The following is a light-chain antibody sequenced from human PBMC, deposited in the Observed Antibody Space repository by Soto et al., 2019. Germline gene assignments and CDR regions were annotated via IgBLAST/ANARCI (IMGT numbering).Light chain of an antibody. V-gene: IGKV1-13*02. CDR1: QGISSA. CDR3: HQFNSYPFT. J-gene: IGKJ5*01. Sequence: AIQLTQSQSSLSASVGDRVTITCRARQGISSALAWYQQKPGKAPKLLIYDASSLESGVPSRFSGSGSGTDFTLNISSLQPEDCATYYCHQFNSYPFTFGHGTRLEIK. CDR2: DAS.